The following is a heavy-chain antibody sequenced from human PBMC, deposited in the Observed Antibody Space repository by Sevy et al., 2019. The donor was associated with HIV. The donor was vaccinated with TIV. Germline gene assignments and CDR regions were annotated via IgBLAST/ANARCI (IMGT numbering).Heavy chain of an antibody. Sequence: GGSLRLSCAASGFSFSNYGMHWVRQAPGKGLEWVALIWYDGSSKYYADSVKGRVTISRDNSKNTLSLQMNSLRAEDTAVYDCARGADYFDSSGANLEYWGQGTLVTVSS. CDR1: GFSFSNYG. D-gene: IGHD3-22*01. CDR3: ARGADYFDSSGANLEY. CDR2: IWYDGSSK. V-gene: IGHV3-33*01. J-gene: IGHJ4*02.